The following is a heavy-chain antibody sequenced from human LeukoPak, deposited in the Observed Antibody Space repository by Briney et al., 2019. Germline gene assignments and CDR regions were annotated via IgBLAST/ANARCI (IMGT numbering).Heavy chain of an antibody. CDR1: GYTYTTYG. Sequence: ASVNVSSTASGYTYTTYGVSWVRQAPGQGLEWMGWINAYSGNTDYTQNLQARLTIATDTSTTTAYMELRSLRSDDTAVYYCVFGECSSTSCYPRRDLWGQGTLVTVSS. V-gene: IGHV1-18*01. CDR2: INAYSGNT. CDR3: VFGECSSTSCYPRRDL. J-gene: IGHJ5*02. D-gene: IGHD2-2*01.